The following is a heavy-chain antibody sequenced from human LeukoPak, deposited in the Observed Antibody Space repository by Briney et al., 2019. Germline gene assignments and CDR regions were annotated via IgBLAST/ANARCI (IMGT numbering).Heavy chain of an antibody. CDR3: ARAGIPGYCTNVTCSNWLDP. J-gene: IGHJ5*02. Sequence: ASVKVSCKASGYTFTGYYMHWVRQAPGQGLEWMGWINPNSGNTNYAQKFQERVTITRDMSTSTAYMELSSLRSEDTAVYYCARAGIPGYCTNVTCSNWLDPWGQGTLVTVSS. V-gene: IGHV1-2*02. CDR1: GYTFTGYY. CDR2: INPNSGNT. D-gene: IGHD2-8*01.